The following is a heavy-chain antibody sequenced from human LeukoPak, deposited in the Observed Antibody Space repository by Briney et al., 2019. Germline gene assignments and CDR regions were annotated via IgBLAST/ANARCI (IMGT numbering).Heavy chain of an antibody. V-gene: IGHV1-2*02. CDR2: INPNSGGT. CDR3: ARDGREYQLLSAWFDP. J-gene: IGHJ5*02. D-gene: IGHD2-2*01. Sequence: GASVKVSCKASGYTFTGYYMHWVRQAPGQGLEWMGWINPNSGGTNYAQKFQGRVTMTRDASISTAYMELSRLRSDDTAVYYCARDGREYQLLSAWFDPWGQGTLVTVSS. CDR1: GYTFTGYY.